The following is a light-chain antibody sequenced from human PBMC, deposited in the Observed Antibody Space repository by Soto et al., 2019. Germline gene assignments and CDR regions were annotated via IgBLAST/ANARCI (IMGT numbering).Light chain of an antibody. CDR2: DAS. CDR3: QQYNSYPLT. Sequence: DIRMTQSPSSLSASVGDRVTITCRASQAIGSWLAWYQQKPGKAPTSLIYDASNLQTEVPSRFSGSGSGTDFTLTISGLQPEDSATYYCQQYNSYPLTFGGGTMVEIK. J-gene: IGKJ4*01. V-gene: IGKV1D-16*01. CDR1: QAIGSW.